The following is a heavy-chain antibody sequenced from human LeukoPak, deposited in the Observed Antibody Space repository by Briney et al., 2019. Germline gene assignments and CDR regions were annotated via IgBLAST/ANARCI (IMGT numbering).Heavy chain of an antibody. Sequence: ASVNVSCKASGGTFSSYAISWVRQAPGQGLEWMGRIIPIFGIANYAQKFQGRVTITADKPTSTAYMELSSLRSEDTAVYYCARELTNGVCADCTYGMDIWGQGTTVTVSS. CDR1: GGTFSSYA. CDR3: ARELTNGVCADCTYGMDI. D-gene: IGHD2-8*01. CDR2: IIPIFGIA. J-gene: IGHJ6*02. V-gene: IGHV1-69*04.